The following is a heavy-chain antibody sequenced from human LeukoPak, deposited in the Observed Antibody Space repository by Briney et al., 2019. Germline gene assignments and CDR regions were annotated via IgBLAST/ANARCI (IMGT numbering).Heavy chain of an antibody. CDR3: ARDSGSKFFDP. D-gene: IGHD1-26*01. Sequence: ASVKVSCKASGYTFNTSGIIWVRQAPGQGLEWMGWISDYNGKTNYAQKFQGRVTMTTDTSTSTAYMELRSLRFDDTAVYYCARDSGSKFFDPWGQGTLVTVSS. V-gene: IGHV1-18*01. CDR2: ISDYNGKT. CDR1: GYTFNTSG. J-gene: IGHJ5*02.